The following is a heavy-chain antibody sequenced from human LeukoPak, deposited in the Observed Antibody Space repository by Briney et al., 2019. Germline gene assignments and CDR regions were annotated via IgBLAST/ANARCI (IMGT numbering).Heavy chain of an antibody. Sequence: GGSLRLSCAASGFTFSSYAMSWVRQAPGKGLKGVASINQDGSEKYYVDSVKGRFTISRDNAKYSLYLQMNSLRAEDTAVYYCAREYYYDSSGSDYWGQGTLVTVSS. CDR2: INQDGSEK. J-gene: IGHJ4*02. CDR1: GFTFSSYA. CDR3: AREYYYDSSGSDY. D-gene: IGHD3-22*01. V-gene: IGHV3-7*01.